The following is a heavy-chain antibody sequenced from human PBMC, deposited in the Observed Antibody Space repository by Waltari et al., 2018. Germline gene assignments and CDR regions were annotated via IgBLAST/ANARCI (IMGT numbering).Heavy chain of an antibody. V-gene: IGHV3-30-3*01. J-gene: IGHJ6*03. CDR3: ARGSILWFGRQGVYMDV. D-gene: IGHD3-10*01. CDR2: ISYDGSNK. CDR1: GFTFSSYA. Sequence: QVQLVESGGGVVQPGRSLRLSCAASGFTFSSYAMHWVRQAPGKGLEWVAVISYDGSNKYYADSVKGRFTISRDNSKNTLYLQMNSLRAEDTAVYYCARGSILWFGRQGVYMDVWGKGTTVTISS.